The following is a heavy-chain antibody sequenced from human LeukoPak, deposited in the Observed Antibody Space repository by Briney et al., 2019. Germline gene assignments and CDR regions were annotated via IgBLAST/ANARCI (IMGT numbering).Heavy chain of an antibody. CDR3: ARGGGYAWDY. Sequence: GGSLRLSSATSGFTFTTYWMNWVRQAPGKGLEWVANIKQDGSEKYYVDSVKGRFTISRDNAKNSLYLQMNSLRADDTAVYYCARGGGYAWDYWGQGTLVTVSS. D-gene: IGHD5-12*01. CDR1: GFTFTTYW. J-gene: IGHJ4*02. V-gene: IGHV3-7*01. CDR2: IKQDGSEK.